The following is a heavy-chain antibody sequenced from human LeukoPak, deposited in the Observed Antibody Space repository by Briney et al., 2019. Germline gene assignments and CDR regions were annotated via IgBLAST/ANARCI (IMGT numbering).Heavy chain of an antibody. CDR1: GGSISSGDFP. D-gene: IGHD3-10*01. CDR2: IFHTGHT. CDR3: ARGFYGAGSHFDY. V-gene: IGHV4-30-2*01. J-gene: IGHJ4*02. Sequence: PSQTLSLTCAVSGGSISSGDFPWSWIRQPPGKGLEWIGYIFHTGHTSHNPSLKSRVTISVDMSKNHLSLRLTSVTAADTAVYYCARGFYGAGSHFDYWGQGTLVTVSS.